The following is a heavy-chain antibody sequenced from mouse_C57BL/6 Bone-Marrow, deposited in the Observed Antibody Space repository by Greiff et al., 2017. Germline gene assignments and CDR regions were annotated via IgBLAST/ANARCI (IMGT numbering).Heavy chain of an antibody. Sequence: VQLQQSGAELVRPGASVKLSCTASGFNIKDDYMHWVKQRPEQGLEWIGWIDPENGDTEYASKFQGKATITADTASNTAYLQLSSLTSEDTAVYYCTPIYYGNYPYAMDYWGQGTSATVTA. D-gene: IGHD2-1*01. CDR3: TPIYYGNYPYAMDY. CDR2: IDPENGDT. CDR1: GFNIKDDY. J-gene: IGHJ4*01. V-gene: IGHV14-4*01.